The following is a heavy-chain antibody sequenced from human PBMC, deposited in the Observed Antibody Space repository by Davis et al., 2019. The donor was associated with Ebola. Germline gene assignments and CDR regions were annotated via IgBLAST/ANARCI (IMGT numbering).Heavy chain of an antibody. CDR2: IYYSGST. CDR1: GGSISSSSYF. V-gene: IGHV4-39*01. J-gene: IGHJ6*02. CDR3: AMNGMDV. Sequence: MPSETLSLTCTVSGGSISSSSYFWGWIRQPPGKGLEWIGSIYYSGSTYYNPSLKSRVTISVDTSKNQFSLKVSSVTAADTAVYYCAMNGMDVWGQGTTVIVSS.